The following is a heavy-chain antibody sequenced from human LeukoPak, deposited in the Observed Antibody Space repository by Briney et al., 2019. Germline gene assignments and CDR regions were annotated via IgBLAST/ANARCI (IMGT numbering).Heavy chain of an antibody. D-gene: IGHD1-26*01. V-gene: IGHV1-2*02. CDR2: INPNSGGT. Sequence: ASVKVSCKASGYTFTGYYMHWVRQAPGQGLEWMGWINPNSGGTNYAQKSQGRVTMTRDTSISTAYMELSRLRSDDTAVYYCARVGFEVGATTYNWFDPWGQGTLVTVSS. J-gene: IGHJ5*02. CDR3: ARVGFEVGATTYNWFDP. CDR1: GYTFTGYY.